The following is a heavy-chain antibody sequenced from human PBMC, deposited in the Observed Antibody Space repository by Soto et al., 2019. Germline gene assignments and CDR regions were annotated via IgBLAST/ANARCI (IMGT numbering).Heavy chain of an antibody. CDR1: GGSISSGGYS. D-gene: IGHD4-4*01. CDR2: IYHSGST. V-gene: IGHV4-30-2*01. J-gene: IGHJ3*01. CDR3: ARADRTVAGYAFDR. Sequence: QLQLQESGSGLVKPSQTLSLTCAVSGGSISSGGYSWSWIRQPPGKGLEWIGYIYHSGSTYYNPSLKSRVTMSVDRSKNQFSLKPSSGTAADTAGDYCARADRTVAGYAFDRWGQGTMVTVSS.